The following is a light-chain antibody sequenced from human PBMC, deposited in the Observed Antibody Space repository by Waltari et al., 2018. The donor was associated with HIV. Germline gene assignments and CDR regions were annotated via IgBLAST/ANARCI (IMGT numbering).Light chain of an antibody. CDR3: QSYDNSLSGHWG. J-gene: IGLJ3*02. V-gene: IGLV1-40*01. Sequence: QSALTQPPSVSGAPGQRVTISCTGSSSNIGAGYDVHWYQQLPGTAPKLLIYGNTNRPSGVPDRFSGSKSGTSASLAITGLQTEDEGTYYCQSYDNSLSGHWGFGGGTKLTVL. CDR1: SSNIGAGYD. CDR2: GNT.